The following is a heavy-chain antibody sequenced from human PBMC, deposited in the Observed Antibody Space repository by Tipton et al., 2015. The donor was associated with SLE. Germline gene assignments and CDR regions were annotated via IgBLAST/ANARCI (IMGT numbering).Heavy chain of an antibody. CDR1: GFTFSSYT. Sequence: GSLRLSCAASGFTFSSYTMNWVRQAPGKGLEWVSSISGDSSYIFYADSLKGRFTISRDNAKNSLYLQMNSLRAEDTAVYYCARGPAYWGSTKFDYWGQGALVTVSS. J-gene: IGHJ4*02. CDR2: ISGDSSYI. D-gene: IGHD3-16*01. V-gene: IGHV3-21*01. CDR3: ARGPAYWGSTKFDY.